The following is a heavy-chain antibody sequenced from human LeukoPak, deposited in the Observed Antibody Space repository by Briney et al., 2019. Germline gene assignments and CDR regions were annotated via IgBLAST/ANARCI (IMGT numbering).Heavy chain of an antibody. CDR2: IYYSGST. J-gene: IGHJ1*01. V-gene: IGHV4-59*01. CDR3: ARGDDSSGYHIEYFQH. D-gene: IGHD3-22*01. CDR1: GGSISSYY. Sequence: PSETLSLTCTVSGGSISSYYWSWLRQPPGKGLEWIGYIYYSGSTNFNPSLKSRVTISVDTSKNQFSLKLSSVTAADTAVYYCARGDDSSGYHIEYFQHWGQGTLGTVSS.